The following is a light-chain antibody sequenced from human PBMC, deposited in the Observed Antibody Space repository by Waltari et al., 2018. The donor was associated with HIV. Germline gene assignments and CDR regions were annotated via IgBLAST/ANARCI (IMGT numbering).Light chain of an antibody. CDR1: SSDVGGYNS. Sequence: QSALTQPPSASGSPGQSVTLSCTGTSSDVGGYNSVSWYQQHPGKAPKLMIYEVSQRPSGVPDRFSGSKSGNTASLTVSGLQAEDEADYYCSSYAGSNNLVFGGGTKLTVL. V-gene: IGLV2-8*01. CDR3: SSYAGSNNLV. J-gene: IGLJ3*02. CDR2: EVS.